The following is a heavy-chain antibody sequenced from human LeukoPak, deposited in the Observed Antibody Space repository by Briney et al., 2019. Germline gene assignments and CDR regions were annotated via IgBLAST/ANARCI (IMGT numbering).Heavy chain of an antibody. CDR1: GFTFSSYG. V-gene: IGHV3-30*18. CDR2: ISYDGSNK. Sequence: PGRSLRLSCAASGFTFSSYGMHWVRQAPGKGLEWVAVISYDGSNKYYADSVKGRFTISRDNSKNTLCLQMNSLRAEDTAVYYCAKGDGSYYYYYGMDVWGQGTTVTVSS. D-gene: IGHD1-26*01. J-gene: IGHJ6*02. CDR3: AKGDGSYYYYYGMDV.